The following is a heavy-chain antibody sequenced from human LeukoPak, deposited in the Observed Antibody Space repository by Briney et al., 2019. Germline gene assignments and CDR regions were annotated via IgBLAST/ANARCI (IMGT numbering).Heavy chain of an antibody. Sequence: SETLSLTCTASGGSISSSSYYWGWIRQPPGKGLEWIGSIYYSGSTYYNPSLKSRVTISVDTSKNQFSLKLSSVTAADTAVYYCARHEFYGSYYFDYWGQGTLVTVSS. CDR2: IYYSGST. D-gene: IGHD1-26*01. J-gene: IGHJ4*02. V-gene: IGHV4-39*01. CDR1: GGSISSSSYY. CDR3: ARHEFYGSYYFDY.